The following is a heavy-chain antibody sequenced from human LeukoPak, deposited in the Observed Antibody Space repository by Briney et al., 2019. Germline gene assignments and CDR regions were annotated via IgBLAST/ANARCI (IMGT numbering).Heavy chain of an antibody. CDR3: AGIAAAGIYFQH. CDR2: ISGSGGST. CDR1: GFTFSSYA. D-gene: IGHD6-13*01. Sequence: GGSPRLSCAASGFTFSSYAMSWVRQAPGKGLEWVSAISGSGGSTYYADSVKGRFTISRDNSKNTLYLQMNSLRAEDTAVYYCAGIAAAGIYFQHWGQGTLVTVSS. V-gene: IGHV3-23*01. J-gene: IGHJ1*01.